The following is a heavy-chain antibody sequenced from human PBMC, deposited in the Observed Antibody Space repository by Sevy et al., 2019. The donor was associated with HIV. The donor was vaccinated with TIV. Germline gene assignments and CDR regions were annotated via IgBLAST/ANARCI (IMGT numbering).Heavy chain of an antibody. CDR2: MNPNSGNT. CDR3: TIAVAGKYYFDY. Sequence: ASVKVSCKASGYTFTSYDINWVRQATGQGLEWMGWMNPNSGNTGYAQKFQGRVTMTRNTSISTAYMELSSLRSEDTAVYYCTIAVAGKYYFDYWGQGTLVTVSS. J-gene: IGHJ4*02. D-gene: IGHD6-19*01. CDR1: GYTFTSYD. V-gene: IGHV1-8*01.